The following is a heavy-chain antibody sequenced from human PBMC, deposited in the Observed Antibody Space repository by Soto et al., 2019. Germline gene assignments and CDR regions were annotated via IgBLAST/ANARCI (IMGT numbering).Heavy chain of an antibody. Sequence: SETLSLTCAVSGDTVSSNNIAWNWLRQSPWRGLEWLGRTYYRSKWYNEYAVSVRSRITINLDTSKNQFSLQLNSVAPEDEAVYYCARGRWNTFDYWGQGTQVTVSS. CDR1: GDTVSSNNIA. D-gene: IGHD1-1*01. V-gene: IGHV6-1*01. J-gene: IGHJ4*02. CDR2: TYYRSKWYN. CDR3: ARGRWNTFDY.